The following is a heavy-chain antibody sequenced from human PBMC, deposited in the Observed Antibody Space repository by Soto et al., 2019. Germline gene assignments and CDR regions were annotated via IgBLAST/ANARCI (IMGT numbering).Heavy chain of an antibody. J-gene: IGHJ3*02. CDR2: IKSKTDGGTT. CDR1: GFTFSNAW. V-gene: IGHV3-15*01. D-gene: IGHD3-3*01. Sequence: GGSLRLSCAASGFTFSNAWMSWVRQAPGKGLEWVGRIKSKTDGGTTDYAAPVKGRFTISRDDSKNTLYLQMNSLKTEDTAVYYCTTGTTYYDFWSGYYTGNAFDIWGQGTMVTVSS. CDR3: TTGTTYYDFWSGYYTGNAFDI.